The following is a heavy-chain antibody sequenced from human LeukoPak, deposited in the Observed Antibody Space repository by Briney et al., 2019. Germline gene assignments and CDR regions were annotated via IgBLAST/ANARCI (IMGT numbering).Heavy chain of an antibody. CDR3: ARDRSGSYYVRFDY. V-gene: IGHV4-34*01. Sequence: SETLSLTCAVYGVSFSGYYWSWIRQPPGKGLEWIGEINHSGSTNYNPSLKSRVTISVDTSKNQFSLKLSSVTAADTAVYYCARDRSGSYYVRFDYWGQGTLVTVSS. D-gene: IGHD1-26*01. CDR2: INHSGST. CDR1: GVSFSGYY. J-gene: IGHJ4*02.